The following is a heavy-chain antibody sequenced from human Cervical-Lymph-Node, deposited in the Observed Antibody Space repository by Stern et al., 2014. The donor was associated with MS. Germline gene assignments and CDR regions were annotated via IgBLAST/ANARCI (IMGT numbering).Heavy chain of an antibody. J-gene: IGHJ6*02. CDR2: VSSDTTYI. Sequence: EVQLEESGGGLVKPGGSLRLSWAASGFTFSRARLTWVRQAPGKGREWVSSVSSDTTYICYTDSVKGRFTISRDNAKDSLYLQMNSLRAEDTAVYYCARDGGDNGDYVNYHDMDVWGPGTTVIVSS. CDR1: GFTFSRAR. D-gene: IGHD4-17*01. CDR3: ARDGGDNGDYVNYHDMDV. V-gene: IGHV3-21*01.